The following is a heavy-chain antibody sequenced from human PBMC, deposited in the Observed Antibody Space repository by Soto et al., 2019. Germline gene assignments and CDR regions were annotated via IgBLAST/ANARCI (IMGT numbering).Heavy chain of an antibody. Sequence: QVQLVQSGDEVKKPGASVKVSCKASGYPFTTYGITWVRHAPGQGLEWMGWISTYNGNTNYAQSLQGRVTMTRETSSTTAYMELRSLRSDDTAVYYCARVMTTFGVVSKGPDHWGQGTLVTVSS. CDR2: ISTYNGNT. V-gene: IGHV1-18*04. D-gene: IGHD3-3*01. J-gene: IGHJ4*02. CDR3: ARVMTTFGVVSKGPDH. CDR1: GYPFTTYG.